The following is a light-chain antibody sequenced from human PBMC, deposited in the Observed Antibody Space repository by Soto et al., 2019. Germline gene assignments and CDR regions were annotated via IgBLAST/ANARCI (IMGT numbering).Light chain of an antibody. V-gene: IGKV3-20*01. Sequence: EIVLTQSPGSLSLSPGERATLSCRASQSLSNSELAWYQQRRGLPPRLLIYGASNRATGIPDSFSGSGSGADFTLTISRLEPEDFAVYFCQQYGNSPPGTFGQGTRLEIK. CDR3: QQYGNSPPGT. J-gene: IGKJ5*01. CDR1: QSLSNSE. CDR2: GAS.